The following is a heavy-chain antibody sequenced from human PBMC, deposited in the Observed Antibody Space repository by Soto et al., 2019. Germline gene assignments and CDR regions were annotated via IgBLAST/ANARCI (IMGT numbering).Heavy chain of an antibody. Sequence: VSVKVSCKASGYTFTSYYMHWVRQAPGQGLEWMGIINPSGGSTSYAQKFQGRVTMTRDTSTSTVYMELSSLRSEDTAVYYCARDQGIRFLEWLVDYWGQGTLVTVS. CDR2: INPSGGST. J-gene: IGHJ4*02. V-gene: IGHV1-46*01. CDR1: GYTFTSYY. CDR3: ARDQGIRFLEWLVDY. D-gene: IGHD3-3*01.